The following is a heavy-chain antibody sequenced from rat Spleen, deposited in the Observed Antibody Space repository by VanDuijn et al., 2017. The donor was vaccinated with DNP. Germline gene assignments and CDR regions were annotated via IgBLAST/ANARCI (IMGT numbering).Heavy chain of an antibody. CDR2: ISNSGIT. Sequence: QVHLKESGPGPVQPSETLSLTCTVSGFSLTSYTVSWVRQPPGKGLEWIAAISNSGITYYNSSLKSRLSISRDTSKSQVFLKMNSLQTEDTAIYFCTRDDSGPYYWGQGVMVTVSS. D-gene: IGHD1-1*01. J-gene: IGHJ2*01. V-gene: IGHV2-6*01. CDR3: TRDDSGPYY. CDR1: GFSLTSYT.